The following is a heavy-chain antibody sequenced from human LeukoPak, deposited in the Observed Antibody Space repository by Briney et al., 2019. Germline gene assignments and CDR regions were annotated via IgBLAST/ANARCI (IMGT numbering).Heavy chain of an antibody. CDR1: GYTFTGYY. J-gene: IGHJ4*02. V-gene: IGHV1-2*02. D-gene: IGHD6-13*01. CDR3: ARDEWIAAGTVGDY. Sequence: ASVKVSCKASGYTFTGYYMHWVRQAPGQGLEWMGWINPNSGGTNYAQKFQGRVTMTRDTSISTAYMELSRLRSDDTAVYYCARDEWIAAGTVGDYWGQGTLVTVSS. CDR2: INPNSGGT.